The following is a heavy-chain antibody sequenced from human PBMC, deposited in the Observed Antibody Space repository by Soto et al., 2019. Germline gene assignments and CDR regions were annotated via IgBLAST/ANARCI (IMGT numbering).Heavy chain of an antibody. CDR3: AKTYYYDSSGYYYPIDY. Sequence: QVQLVESGGGVVQPGRSLRLSCAASGFTFSSYGMHWVRQAPGKGLEWVAVISYDGSNKYYADSVKGRFTISRDNYKNTLYLQMNSLRAEDTAVYYCAKTYYYDSSGYYYPIDYWGQGTLVTVSS. J-gene: IGHJ4*02. V-gene: IGHV3-30*18. CDR2: ISYDGSNK. CDR1: GFTFSSYG. D-gene: IGHD3-22*01.